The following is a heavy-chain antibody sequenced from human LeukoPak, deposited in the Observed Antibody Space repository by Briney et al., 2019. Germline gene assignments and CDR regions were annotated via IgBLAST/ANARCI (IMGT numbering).Heavy chain of an antibody. J-gene: IGHJ4*02. D-gene: IGHD3-22*01. CDR1: GGSISSYY. CDR2: IYYSGST. V-gene: IGHV4-59*12. CDR3: ARGAYDSSGYYYGY. Sequence: SETLSLTCTVSGGSISSYYWSWIRQPPGKGLEWIGYIYYSGSTYYNPSLKSRVTISVDTSKNQFSLKLSSVTAADTAVYYCARGAYDSSGYYYGYWGQGTLGTVSS.